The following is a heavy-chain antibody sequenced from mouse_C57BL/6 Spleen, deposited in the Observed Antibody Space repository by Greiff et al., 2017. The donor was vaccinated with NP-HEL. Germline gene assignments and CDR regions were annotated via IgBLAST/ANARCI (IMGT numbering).Heavy chain of an antibody. CDR3: RPSNFYAMDY. V-gene: IGHV1-64*01. Sequence: QVQLQQPGAELVKPGASVKLSCKASGYTFTSYWMPWVKQRPGQGLEWIGMIHPNSGSTNYNEKFKGKATLTVDKSSSTAYLQLSSLTSEDSAVFYCRPSNFYAMDYWGQGTSVTVSS. CDR2: IHPNSGST. CDR1: GYTFTSYW. D-gene: IGHD2-5*01. J-gene: IGHJ4*01.